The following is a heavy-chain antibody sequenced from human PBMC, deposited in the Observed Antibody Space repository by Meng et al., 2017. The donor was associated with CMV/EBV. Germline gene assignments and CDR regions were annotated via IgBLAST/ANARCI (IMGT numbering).Heavy chain of an antibody. V-gene: IGHV3-30*04. J-gene: IGHJ4*02. CDR1: GFTFSSYA. Sequence: GESLKISCAASGFTFSSYAMHWVRQAPGKGLEWVAVISYDGSNKYYADSVKGRFTISRDNSKNTLYLQMNSLRAEDTAVYYCTRAVSGQPKFDYWGQGTLVTVSS. CDR3: TRAVSGQPKFDY. D-gene: IGHD2-2*01. CDR2: ISYDGSNK.